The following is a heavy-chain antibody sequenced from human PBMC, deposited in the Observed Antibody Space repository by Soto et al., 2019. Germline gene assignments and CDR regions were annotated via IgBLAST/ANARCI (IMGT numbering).Heavy chain of an antibody. Sequence: QITLTESGPRLVKPTQTLTLTCTFSGFSLSSSRVGVAWIRQPPGKALEWLAVIYWDGDKRYSPSLRSRLTITKDTSKNQVVLTMTNVDPVDTATYFCAHLMITYGGVVADDAFDFWGQGTMVTISS. V-gene: IGHV2-5*02. CDR3: AHLMITYGGVVADDAFDF. D-gene: IGHD3-16*02. J-gene: IGHJ3*01. CDR1: GFSLSSSRVG. CDR2: IYWDGDK.